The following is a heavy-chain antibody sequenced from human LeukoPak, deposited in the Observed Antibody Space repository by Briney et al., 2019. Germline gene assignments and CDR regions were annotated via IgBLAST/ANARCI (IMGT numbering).Heavy chain of an antibody. V-gene: IGHV3-23*01. CDR3: AKGVKVPLLRYFSYYMDV. D-gene: IGHD3-9*01. CDR1: GFTFSSYA. Sequence: GGSLRLSCAASGFTFSSYAMSWVRQAPGKGLGWVSAISGSGGSTYYADSVKGRFTISRDNSKNTLYLQMNSLRAEDTAVYYCAKGVKVPLLRYFSYYMDVWGKGTTVTISS. J-gene: IGHJ6*03. CDR2: ISGSGGST.